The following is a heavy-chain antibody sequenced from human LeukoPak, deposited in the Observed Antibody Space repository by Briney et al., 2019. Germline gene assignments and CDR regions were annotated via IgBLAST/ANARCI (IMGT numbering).Heavy chain of an antibody. CDR3: ARDYYGSGSYYAPFDP. CDR1: GGSISSYY. D-gene: IGHD3-10*01. CDR2: IYYSGST. V-gene: IGHV4-59*12. J-gene: IGHJ5*02. Sequence: SETLSLTCTVSGGSISSYYWSWIRQPPGKGLEWIGYIYYSGSTYYNPSLKSRVTISVDTSKNQFSLKLSSVTAADTAVYYCARDYYGSGSYYAPFDPWGQGTLVTVSS.